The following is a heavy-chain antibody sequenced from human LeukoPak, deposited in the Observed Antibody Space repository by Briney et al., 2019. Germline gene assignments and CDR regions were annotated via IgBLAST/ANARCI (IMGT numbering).Heavy chain of an antibody. D-gene: IGHD6-19*01. Sequence: KPSETLSLTCTVSGYSISSGYYWGWIRQPPGKGLEWIGSIYHSGSTYYNPSLKSRVTISVDTSKNQFSLKLSSVTAADTAVYYCARGRGFIAVAGTVFDYWGQGTLVTVSS. CDR1: GYSISSGYY. CDR2: IYHSGST. V-gene: IGHV4-38-2*02. J-gene: IGHJ4*02. CDR3: ARGRGFIAVAGTVFDY.